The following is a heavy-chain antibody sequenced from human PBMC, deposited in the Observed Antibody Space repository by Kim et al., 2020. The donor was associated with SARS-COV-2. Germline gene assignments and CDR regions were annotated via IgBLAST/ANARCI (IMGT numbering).Heavy chain of an antibody. CDR2: INTATGNP. J-gene: IGHJ6*02. CDR3: ARDDRPLDV. CDR1: GYIFNDYS. V-gene: IGHV7-4-1*02. Sequence: ASVKVSCKASGYIFNDYSINWVRQAPGQGLEWMGWINTATGNPMYAQGFTGRFLLSLDTNLRTTYLQISSLKAEDSAVYYCARDDRPLDVWGQGTTVTVS.